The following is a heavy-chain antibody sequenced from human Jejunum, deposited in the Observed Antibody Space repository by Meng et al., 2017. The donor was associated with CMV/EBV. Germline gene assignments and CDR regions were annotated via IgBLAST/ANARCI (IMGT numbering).Heavy chain of an antibody. Sequence: SCAASGFSFSSYEFSWVRQAPGKGLEWVSVIYSTGGTYYADSVRGRLAISRDNSKNTVFLQMSSLRAEDTAVYYCARTNLHTHMDVWGQGTTVTVSS. J-gene: IGHJ6*02. CDR2: IYSTGGT. D-gene: IGHD2-2*02. V-gene: IGHV3-53*01. CDR1: GFSFSSYE. CDR3: ARTNLHTHMDV.